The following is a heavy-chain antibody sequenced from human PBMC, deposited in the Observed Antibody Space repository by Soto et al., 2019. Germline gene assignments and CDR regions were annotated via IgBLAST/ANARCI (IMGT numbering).Heavy chain of an antibody. CDR2: ISGCGGST. V-gene: IGHV3-23*01. CDR1: GFTFSSYA. D-gene: IGHD4-17*01. J-gene: IGHJ6*02. CDR3: AKTVAYGDFYYYYYGMDV. Sequence: EVQLLESGGGLVQPGGSLRLSCAASGFTFSSYAMSWVRQAPGKGLEWVSAISGCGGSTYYADSVKGRFTISRDNSKNTLQLQMNSLRAEDTAVYYCAKTVAYGDFYYYYYGMDVWGQGTTVTVSS.